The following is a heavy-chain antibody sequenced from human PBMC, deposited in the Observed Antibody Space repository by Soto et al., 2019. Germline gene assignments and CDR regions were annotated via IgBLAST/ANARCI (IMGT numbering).Heavy chain of an antibody. CDR3: ARTGDSLNYYYGMDV. V-gene: IGHV4-59*01. CDR1: GGSINSYY. Sequence: SETLSLTCTVSGGSINSYYWSWIRQPPGKGLEWIGYIYYSGSTNYNPSLKSRVTISVDTSKNQFSLKLSSVTAADTAVYYCARTGDSLNYYYGMDVWGQGTTVTVSS. D-gene: IGHD7-27*01. CDR2: IYYSGST. J-gene: IGHJ6*02.